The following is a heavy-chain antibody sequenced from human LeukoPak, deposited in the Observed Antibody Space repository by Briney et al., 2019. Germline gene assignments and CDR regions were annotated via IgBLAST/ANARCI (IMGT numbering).Heavy chain of an antibody. Sequence: GGSLGLSCAASGFTFSSYGMSWVRQAPGKGLEWVSAISGSGGSTYYADSVKGRFTISRDNSKNTLYLQMNSLRAEDTAVYYCAKDRSIAVAGTWDWGQGTLVTVSS. V-gene: IGHV3-23*01. J-gene: IGHJ4*02. CDR2: ISGSGGST. CDR1: GFTFSSYG. CDR3: AKDRSIAVAGTWD. D-gene: IGHD6-19*01.